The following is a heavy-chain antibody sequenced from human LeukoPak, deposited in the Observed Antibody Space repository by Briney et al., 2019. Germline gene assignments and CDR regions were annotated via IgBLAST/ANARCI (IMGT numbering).Heavy chain of an antibody. CDR3: TRDRGAYNLYDY. Sequence: GGSLRLSCAASGFTFSSYAMSWIRQAPGKGLEWVGFIRSKAYGETADYAASVKGRFTISRDDSKAIAYLQMNSLKTEDTAVYHCTRDRGAYNLYDYWGQGTLVTISS. V-gene: IGHV3-49*03. D-gene: IGHD1-1*01. CDR2: IRSKAYGETA. CDR1: GFTFSSYA. J-gene: IGHJ4*02.